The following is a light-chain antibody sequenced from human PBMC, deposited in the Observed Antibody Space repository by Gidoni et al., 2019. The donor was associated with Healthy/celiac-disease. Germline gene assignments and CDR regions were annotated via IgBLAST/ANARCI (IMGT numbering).Light chain of an antibody. CDR3: QQSYSLAFT. J-gene: IGKJ3*01. CDR2: AAS. CDR1: QRLTSY. Sequence: DIPMTQLQSSLSASAGDRVTITCQARQRLTSYLNWYQQKPGEVPKLLIYAASSLQSGVPSRFRGSGSGTDFTLTISNLQPEDFATYYCQQSYSLAFTFGPGTKVDIK. V-gene: IGKV1-39*01.